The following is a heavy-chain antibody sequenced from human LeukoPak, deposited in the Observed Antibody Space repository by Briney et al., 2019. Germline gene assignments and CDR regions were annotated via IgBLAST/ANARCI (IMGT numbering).Heavy chain of an antibody. J-gene: IGHJ4*02. D-gene: IGHD3-10*01. Sequence: GGSLRLSCAASGFTVSSNYMSWVRQAPGKGLEWVSVIYSGGSTYYADSVKGRFTISRDNAKNSLYLQMNSLRAEDTAVYYCARDLRVVRGVIDDYWGQGTLVTVSS. CDR2: IYSGGST. CDR3: ARDLRVVRGVIDDY. CDR1: GFTVSSNY. V-gene: IGHV3-53*01.